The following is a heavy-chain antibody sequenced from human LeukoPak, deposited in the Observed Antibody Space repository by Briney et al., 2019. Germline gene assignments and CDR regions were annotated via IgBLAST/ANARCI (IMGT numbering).Heavy chain of an antibody. CDR2: IYYSGGT. CDR1: GGSISSGDYY. CDR3: ARPRYSLDAFDI. V-gene: IGHV4-30-4*01. J-gene: IGHJ3*02. D-gene: IGHD5-18*01. Sequence: SETLSLTCTVSGGSISSGDYYWSWIRQPPGKGLEWIGYIYYSGGTYYNPSLKSRVTISVDTPKNQFSLKLSSVTAADTAVYYCARPRYSLDAFDIWGQGTMVTVSS.